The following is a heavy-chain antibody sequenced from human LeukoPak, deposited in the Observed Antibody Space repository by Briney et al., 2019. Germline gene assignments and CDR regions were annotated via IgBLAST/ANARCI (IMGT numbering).Heavy chain of an antibody. CDR1: GGSVSSSSYY. Sequence: SETLSLTCTVSGGSVSSSSYYWGWIRQPPGKGLEWIGSIYYSGSTYYNLSLKSRVTISVDTSKSQFSLKLSSVTAADTAVYYCARVPGGALNWFDPWGQGTLVTVSS. CDR3: ARVPGGALNWFDP. J-gene: IGHJ5*02. V-gene: IGHV4-39*01. D-gene: IGHD1-1*01. CDR2: IYYSGST.